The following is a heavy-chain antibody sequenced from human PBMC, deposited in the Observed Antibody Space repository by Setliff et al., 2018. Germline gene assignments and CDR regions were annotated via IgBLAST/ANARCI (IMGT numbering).Heavy chain of an antibody. D-gene: IGHD3-22*01. Sequence: GGSLRLSCAASGFTFSSYNMHWVRQAPGKGLEWVAFISYDGSNKYYADSVKGRFTISRDNANQSLYLQMNSLRAEDTAVYYCARLALTGYDSSGYYYALEYYYYMDVWGKGTTVTVSS. CDR3: ARLALTGYDSSGYYYALEYYYYMDV. CDR1: GFTFSSYN. V-gene: IGHV3-30*07. CDR2: ISYDGSNK. J-gene: IGHJ6*03.